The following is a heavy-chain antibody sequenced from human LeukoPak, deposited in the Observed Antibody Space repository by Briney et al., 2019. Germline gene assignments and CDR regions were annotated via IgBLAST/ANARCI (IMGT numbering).Heavy chain of an antibody. Sequence: SGSTNYNPSLKSRVTISVDTSKNQFSLKLSSVTAADTAVYYCARAGYYYDSSGYYYYGMDVWGQGTTVTVSS. J-gene: IGHJ6*02. CDR2: SGST. V-gene: IGHV4-59*01. CDR3: ARAGYYYDSSGYYYYGMDV. D-gene: IGHD3-22*01.